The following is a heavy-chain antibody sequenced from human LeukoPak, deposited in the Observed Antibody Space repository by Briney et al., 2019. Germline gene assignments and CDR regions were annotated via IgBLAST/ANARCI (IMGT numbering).Heavy chain of an antibody. J-gene: IGHJ5*02. CDR3: AVGGQLLFNWFDP. CDR1: GYTLSRYG. CDR2: IIPILGIA. D-gene: IGHD2-2*01. V-gene: IGHV1-69*04. Sequence: ASVKVSCKASGYTLSRYGISWARQAPGQGLEWMGRIIPILGIANYAQKFQGRVTITADKSSSTAYMELSSLRSEDTAVYYCAVGGQLLFNWFDPWGQGTLVTVSS.